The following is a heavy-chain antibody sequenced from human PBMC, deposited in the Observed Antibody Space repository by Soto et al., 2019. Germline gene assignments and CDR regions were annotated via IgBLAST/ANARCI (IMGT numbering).Heavy chain of an antibody. V-gene: IGHV3-73*01. CDR1: GFTFSGSA. CDR3: TRLTAVAGRSIDY. Sequence: PGGSLRLSCAASGFTFSGSAMHWVRQASGKGLEWVGRIRSKANSYATAYAVSVKGRFTISRDDSKNTAYLQMNSLKTEDTAVYYCTRLTAVAGRSIDYWGQGTLVTVSS. D-gene: IGHD6-19*01. CDR2: IRSKANSYAT. J-gene: IGHJ4*02.